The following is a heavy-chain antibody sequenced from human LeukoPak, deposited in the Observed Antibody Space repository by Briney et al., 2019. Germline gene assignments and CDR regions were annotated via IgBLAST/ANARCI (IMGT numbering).Heavy chain of an antibody. Sequence: GGSLRLSCTASGFTFSSYGMSWVRQAPGKGLEWVSAISNSGGSTPYADSVKGRFTISRDNSKNTLYLQMNSLRGEDTAVYYCARGPWSAAGYNGMDVWGQGTTVTVSS. J-gene: IGHJ6*02. V-gene: IGHV3-23*01. CDR2: ISNSGGST. D-gene: IGHD6-13*01. CDR3: ARGPWSAAGYNGMDV. CDR1: GFTFSSYG.